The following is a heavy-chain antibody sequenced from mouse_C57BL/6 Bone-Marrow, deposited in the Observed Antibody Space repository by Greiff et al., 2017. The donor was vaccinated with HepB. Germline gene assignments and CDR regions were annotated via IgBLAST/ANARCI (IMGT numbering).Heavy chain of an antibody. V-gene: IGHV1-76*01. CDR1: GYTFTDYY. Sequence: LQESGAELVRPGASVKLSCKASGYTFTDYYINWVKQRPGQGLEWIARIYPGSGNTYYNEKFKGKATLTAEKSSSTAYMQLSSLTSEDSAVYFCARWGITTVVAMDFDVWGTGTTVTVSS. CDR2: IYPGSGNT. D-gene: IGHD1-1*01. J-gene: IGHJ1*03. CDR3: ARWGITTVVAMDFDV.